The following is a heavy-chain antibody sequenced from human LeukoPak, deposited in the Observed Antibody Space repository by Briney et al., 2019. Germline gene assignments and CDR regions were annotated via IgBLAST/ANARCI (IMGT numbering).Heavy chain of an antibody. V-gene: IGHV3-7*01. Sequence: GGSLRLSCAASGFTFSSYWMSWVRQAPGKGLEWVANIKQDGSEKYYVDSVKGRFTISRDNAKNSLYPQMNSLRAEDTAVYYCARVNYYYDSSGYYHNFDYWGQGTLVTVSS. J-gene: IGHJ4*02. CDR3: ARVNYYYDSSGYYHNFDY. CDR2: IKQDGSEK. D-gene: IGHD3-22*01. CDR1: GFTFSSYW.